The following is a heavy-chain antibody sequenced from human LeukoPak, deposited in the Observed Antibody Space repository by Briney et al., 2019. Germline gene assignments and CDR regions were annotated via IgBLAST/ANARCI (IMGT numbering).Heavy chain of an antibody. J-gene: IGHJ4*02. CDR3: AKGVAVAGTWLDY. D-gene: IGHD6-19*01. CDR2: ISGSGGST. Sequence: GSLSLSCAASGFTFSSYAMSWVRQAPGKGLEWVSAISGSGGSTYYADSVKGRFTISRDNSKNTLYLQMNSLRAEDTAVYYCAKGVAVAGTWLDYWGQGTLVTVSS. CDR1: GFTFSSYA. V-gene: IGHV3-23*01.